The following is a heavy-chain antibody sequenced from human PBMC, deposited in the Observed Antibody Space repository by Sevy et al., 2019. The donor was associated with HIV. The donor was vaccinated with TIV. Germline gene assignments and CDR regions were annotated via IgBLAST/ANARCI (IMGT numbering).Heavy chain of an antibody. Sequence: GGSLRLSCAASGFTFNNYAMNWVRQAPGKGLEWVSTIFRDGSGTYYSDSVKGRFIISRDNSKNMLYLQMNSLRADDTAVYYCAGGRYDSSDSFDAFDIWGQGTMVTVSS. J-gene: IGHJ3*02. D-gene: IGHD3-22*01. V-gene: IGHV3-23*01. CDR3: AGGRYDSSDSFDAFDI. CDR2: IFRDGSGT. CDR1: GFTFNNYA.